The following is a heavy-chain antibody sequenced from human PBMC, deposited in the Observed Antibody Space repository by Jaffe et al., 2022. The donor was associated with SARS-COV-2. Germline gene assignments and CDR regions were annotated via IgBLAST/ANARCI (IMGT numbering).Heavy chain of an antibody. CDR2: FDPEDGET. CDR3: ATRPLNSSGWYNGLGAFDI. D-gene: IGHD6-19*01. Sequence: QVQLVQSGAEVKKPGASVKVSCKVSGYTLTELSMHWVRQAPGKGLEWMGGFDPEDGETIYAQKFQGRVTMTEDTSTDTAYMELSSLRSEDTAVYYCATRPLNSSGWYNGLGAFDIWGQGTMVTVSS. V-gene: IGHV1-24*01. J-gene: IGHJ3*02. CDR1: GYTLTELS.